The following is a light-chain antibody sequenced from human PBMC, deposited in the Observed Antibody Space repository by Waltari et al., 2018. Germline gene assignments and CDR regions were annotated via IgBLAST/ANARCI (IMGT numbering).Light chain of an antibody. V-gene: IGKV2-30*02. CDR1: QSLVHSDGNTY. Sequence: DVVMTLSLLSLSVTLGQPASISCRSSQSLVHSDGNTYLLWFQQRPGQSPRRLIYKVSNRDSGVPDRFTGSGSGTNFTLKISRVEAEDVGVYYCMQATRWPWTFGQGARVEIK. CDR2: KVS. CDR3: MQATRWPWT. J-gene: IGKJ1*01.